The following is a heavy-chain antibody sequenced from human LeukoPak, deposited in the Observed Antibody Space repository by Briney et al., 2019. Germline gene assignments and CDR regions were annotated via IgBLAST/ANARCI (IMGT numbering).Heavy chain of an antibody. CDR2: MNPNSGNT. D-gene: IGHD6-13*01. V-gene: IGHV1-8*01. CDR1: GYTFTSYD. J-gene: IGHJ6*03. CDR3: ARGRSSSWYGHDYYYMDV. Sequence: ASVKVSCKASGYTFTSYDINWVRQATGQGLEWMGWMNPNSGNTGYAQKFQGRVTMTRDTSISTAYMELSSLRSEDTAVYYCARGRSSSWYGHDYYYMDVWGKGTTVTVSS.